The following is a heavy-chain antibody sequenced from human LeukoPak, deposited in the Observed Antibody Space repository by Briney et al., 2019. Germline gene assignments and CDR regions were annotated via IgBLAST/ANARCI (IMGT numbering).Heavy chain of an antibody. J-gene: IGHJ4*02. CDR1: GFTFGDYA. CDR3: TRGDFYNSSGYYFLFDH. CDR2: IRSKPYGGTT. V-gene: IGHV3-49*04. D-gene: IGHD3-22*01. Sequence: PGRSLRLSCTASGFTFGDYAMSWVRQAPGKGLEWVGFIRSKPYGGTTEYAASVKDRFTISRDDSKSVAYLQTNSLKTEDTAVYYCTRGDFYNSSGYYFLFDHWGQGTLVTVSS.